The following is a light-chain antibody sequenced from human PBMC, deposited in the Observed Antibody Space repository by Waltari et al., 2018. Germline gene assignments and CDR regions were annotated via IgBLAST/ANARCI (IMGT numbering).Light chain of an antibody. CDR1: QSISSY. CDR2: AAS. Sequence: DIQMTQSPSSLSASVGDRVTITYRASQSISSYLNWYQQKPGKAPKLLIYAASSLQSGVPSRFSGSGSGTDFTLTISSLQPEDFATYYCQQSYSTLRTFGQGTKLEIK. V-gene: IGKV1-39*01. CDR3: QQSYSTLRT. J-gene: IGKJ2*01.